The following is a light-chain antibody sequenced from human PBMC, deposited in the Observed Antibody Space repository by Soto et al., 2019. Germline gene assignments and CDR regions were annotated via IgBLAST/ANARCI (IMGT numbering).Light chain of an antibody. V-gene: IGKV3-20*01. J-gene: IGKJ1*01. CDR3: QQDGSSGT. CDR2: GAS. CDR1: QSVSNNY. Sequence: EIVLTQSPGTLSLSPGERATLSCRASQSVSNNYLAWYQQKPGQAPRLLIYGASNRATGIPDRFSGRGSGTDFTLTISRLEPEDFAVYYCQQDGSSGTFGQGTKGEIK.